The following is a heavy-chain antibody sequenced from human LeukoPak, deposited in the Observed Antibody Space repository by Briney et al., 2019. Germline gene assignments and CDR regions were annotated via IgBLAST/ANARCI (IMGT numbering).Heavy chain of an antibody. D-gene: IGHD6-19*01. CDR2: IYYSGST. CDR1: DDSFSSSSYY. V-gene: IGHV4-39*07. Sequence: SETLSLTCTVSDDSFSSSSYYWGWIRQPPGKGLEGLGIIYYSGSTYYNPSLKSRVTISLHTSKNQFSLKLSSVTAADTAVYYCARLVSIAVAPSFDYWGQGTLVTVSS. CDR3: ARLVSIAVAPSFDY. J-gene: IGHJ4*02.